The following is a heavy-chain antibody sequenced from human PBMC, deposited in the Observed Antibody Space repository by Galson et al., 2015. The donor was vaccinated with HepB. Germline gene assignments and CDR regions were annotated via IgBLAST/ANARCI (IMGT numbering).Heavy chain of an antibody. V-gene: IGHV1-2*02. CDR2: INPASGGT. CDR3: AREKYYGSGYFDY. CDR1: GYRFTGYY. D-gene: IGHD3-10*01. Sequence: SVKVSCKASGYRFTGYYMHWVRQAPGQGLQWMGWINPASGGTNYAQQFQGRVTMTRDTSINTAYMELRRLRSDDTAVYYCAREKYYGSGYFDYWSQGTLVTVSS. J-gene: IGHJ4*02.